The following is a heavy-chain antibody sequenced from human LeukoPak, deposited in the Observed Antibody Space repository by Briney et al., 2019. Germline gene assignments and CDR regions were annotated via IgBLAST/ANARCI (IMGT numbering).Heavy chain of an antibody. Sequence: SVKVSCKASGGTFSSYAISWVRQAPGQGLEWMGGIIPIFGTANYAQKFQGRVTMTTDTSTSTAYMELRSLRSDDTAVYYCAISGSYYTPFDYWGQGTLVTVSS. CDR2: IIPIFGTA. CDR3: AISGSYYTPFDY. J-gene: IGHJ4*02. CDR1: GGTFSSYA. D-gene: IGHD1-26*01. V-gene: IGHV1-69*05.